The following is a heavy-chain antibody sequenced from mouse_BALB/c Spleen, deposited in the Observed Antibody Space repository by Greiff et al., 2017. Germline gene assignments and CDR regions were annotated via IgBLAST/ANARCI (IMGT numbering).Heavy chain of an antibody. CDR3: ARSGYDGSWFAY. CDR2: IYPYNGGT. CDR1: GYTFTDYN. Sequence: VQLQQSGPELVKPGASVKISCKASGYTFTDYNMHWVKQSHGKSLEWIGYIYPYNGGTGYNQKFKSKATLTVDNSSSTAYMELRSLTSDDSAVYYCARSGYDGSWFAYWGQGTLVTVSA. V-gene: IGHV1S29*02. D-gene: IGHD2-2*01. J-gene: IGHJ3*01.